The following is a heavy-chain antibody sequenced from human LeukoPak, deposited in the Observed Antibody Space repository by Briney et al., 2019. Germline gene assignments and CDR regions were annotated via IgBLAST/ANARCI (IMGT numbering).Heavy chain of an antibody. J-gene: IGHJ4*02. CDR1: GFTFYDYA. Sequence: GGSLRLSCAASGFTFYDYAMHWVRHVPGKGLEWVSGISWNSGSIGYADSVKGRFTISRDNAKNSLYLQMNSLRAEDTALYYCAKDGPGYCSGGSCYSLDYWGQGTLVTVSS. CDR2: ISWNSGSI. D-gene: IGHD2-15*01. V-gene: IGHV3-9*01. CDR3: AKDGPGYCSGGSCYSLDY.